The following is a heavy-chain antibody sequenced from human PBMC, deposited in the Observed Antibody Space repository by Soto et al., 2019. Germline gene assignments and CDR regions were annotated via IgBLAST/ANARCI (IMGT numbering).Heavy chain of an antibody. J-gene: IGHJ3*02. CDR1: GGTFSSYA. CDR2: IIPIFGTV. Sequence: GASVKVSCKASGGTFSSYAISWVRQAPGQGLKWMGGIIPIFGTVNYAQKFQGRVTITADESTSTAYMELSSLRSEDTAVYYCASPYHLTYCGGDCYPHDAFDIWGQGTMVTVSS. V-gene: IGHV1-69*13. D-gene: IGHD2-21*02. CDR3: ASPYHLTYCGGDCYPHDAFDI.